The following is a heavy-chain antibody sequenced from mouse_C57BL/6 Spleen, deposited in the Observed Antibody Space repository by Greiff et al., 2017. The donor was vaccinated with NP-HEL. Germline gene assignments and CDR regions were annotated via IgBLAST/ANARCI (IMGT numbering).Heavy chain of an antibody. CDR2: ISSGSSTI. D-gene: IGHD2-10*02. V-gene: IGHV5-17*01. CDR1: GFTFSDSG. J-gene: IGHJ3*01. Sequence: VQLQQSGGGLVKPGGSLKLSCAASGFTFSDSGMHWVRQAPDKGLEWVAYISSGSSTIYSADTVTVRFPISRDNAKNTLFLQMTSLRSEDTAMYYCARPGYGNWFAHWGQGTLVTVSA. CDR3: ARPGYGNWFAH.